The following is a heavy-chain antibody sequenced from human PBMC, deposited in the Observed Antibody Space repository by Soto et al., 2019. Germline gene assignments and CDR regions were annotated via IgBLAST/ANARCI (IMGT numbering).Heavy chain of an antibody. CDR2: ISSSSRIT. Sequence: PGGSLRLSCAASGFIFRSYSLNWVRQVPGKGLEWLSYISSSSRITYYADSVKGRFTVSRDNAKNSLYLQMNSLRDEDTAVYYCARDVAAAYDYWGQGILVTVSS. CDR1: GFIFRSYS. J-gene: IGHJ4*02. V-gene: IGHV3-48*02. D-gene: IGHD6-13*01. CDR3: ARDVAAAYDY.